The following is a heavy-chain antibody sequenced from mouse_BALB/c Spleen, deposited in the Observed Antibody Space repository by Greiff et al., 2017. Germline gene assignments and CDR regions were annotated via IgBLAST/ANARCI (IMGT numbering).Heavy chain of an antibody. CDR1: GYSFTGYN. CDR2: IDPYYGGT. CDR3: ARAYYDYDGYYFDY. J-gene: IGHJ2*01. D-gene: IGHD2-4*01. Sequence: EVKLMESGPELEKPGASVKISCKASGYSFTGYNMNWVKQSNGKSLEWIGNIDPYYGGTSYNQKFKGKATLTVDKSSSTAYMQLKSLTSEDSAVYYCARAYYDYDGYYFDYWGQGTTLTVSS. V-gene: IGHV1-39*01.